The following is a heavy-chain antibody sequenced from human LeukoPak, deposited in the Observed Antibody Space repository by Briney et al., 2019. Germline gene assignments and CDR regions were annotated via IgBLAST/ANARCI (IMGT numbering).Heavy chain of an antibody. Sequence: ASVKVSCKASGYTFTGHYMHWVRQAPGQGLEWMGWINPNSGGTNYAQKFQGWVTMTRDTSISTAYMELNRLRSDDTAVYYCAREDYDILTGYYEGAPGTNWGQGTLVTVSS. CDR3: AREDYDILTGYYEGAPGTN. D-gene: IGHD3-9*01. CDR1: GYTFTGHY. J-gene: IGHJ4*02. CDR2: INPNSGGT. V-gene: IGHV1-2*04.